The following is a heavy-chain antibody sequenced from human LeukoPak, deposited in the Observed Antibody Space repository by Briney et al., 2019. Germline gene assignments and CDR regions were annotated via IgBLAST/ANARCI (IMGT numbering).Heavy chain of an antibody. J-gene: IGHJ4*02. CDR2: IKSKTDGGTT. CDR3: TTHSGSYYYFDY. V-gene: IGHV3-15*01. D-gene: IGHD1-26*01. Sequence: GGSLRLSCAASGFTFSNAWMSWVRQAPGKGLEWVGRIKSKTDGGTTDYAVPVKGRFTISRDDSKNTLYLQMNSLKTEDTAVYYCTTHSGSYYYFDYWGQGTLVTVSS. CDR1: GFTFSNAW.